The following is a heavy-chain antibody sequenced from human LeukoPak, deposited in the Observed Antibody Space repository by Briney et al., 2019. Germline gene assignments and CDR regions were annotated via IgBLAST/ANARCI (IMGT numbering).Heavy chain of an antibody. V-gene: IGHV3-66*03. Sequence: GGSLRLSCAASGFTVSSNYMSWVRQAPGKGLEWVSVIYSCGSTYYADSVKDRFTISRDDSKNTLYLQMSSLRAEDTAVYYCVKDRYSSSSAGDYWGQGTLVTVSS. CDR1: GFTVSSNY. J-gene: IGHJ4*02. CDR2: IYSCGST. CDR3: VKDRYSSSSAGDY. D-gene: IGHD6-6*01.